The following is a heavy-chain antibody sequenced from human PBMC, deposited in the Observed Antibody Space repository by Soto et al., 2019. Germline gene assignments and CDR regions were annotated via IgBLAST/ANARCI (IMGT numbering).Heavy chain of an antibody. J-gene: IGHJ4*02. D-gene: IGHD3-10*01. CDR3: ARDGTDCYGAGSYYGFDY. CDR1: GFTFSSYW. CDR2: IKQDGSEK. Sequence: GGSLRLSCAASGFTFSSYWMSWVRQAPGKGLEWVANIKQDGSEKYYVDSVKGRFTISRDNVKNSLYLHMNSLRAEDTAVYYCARDGTDCYGAGSYYGFDYWGQGTLVTVSS. V-gene: IGHV3-7*01.